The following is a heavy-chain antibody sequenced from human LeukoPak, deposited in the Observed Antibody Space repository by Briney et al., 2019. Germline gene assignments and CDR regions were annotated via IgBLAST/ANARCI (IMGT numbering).Heavy chain of an antibody. J-gene: IGHJ6*03. CDR3: ARGRSLLGAYDFWSGSRYYYYMDV. Sequence: GGSLRLSCAASGFTFGSYSMNWVRQAPGKGLEWVSSISSSSSYIYYADSVKGRFTISRDNAKNSLYLQMNSLRAEDTAVYYCARGRSLLGAYDFWSGSRYYYYMDVWGKGTTVTVSS. CDR2: ISSSSSYI. CDR1: GFTFGSYS. D-gene: IGHD3-3*01. V-gene: IGHV3-21*01.